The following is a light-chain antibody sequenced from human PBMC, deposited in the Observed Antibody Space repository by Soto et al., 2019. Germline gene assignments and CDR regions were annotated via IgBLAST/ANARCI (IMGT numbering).Light chain of an antibody. CDR3: SSYAGINNLV. V-gene: IGLV2-8*01. CDR2: EVS. CDR1: SSDVGGYKY. Sequence: QSAVTQPPSASGSPGQSVTISCTGTSSDVGGYKYVSWYQQHPGKAPKLMIYEVSKRPSGVPDRFSGSKSGNTASLTVSGLQSEDEADYYCSSYAGINNLVFGGGTKLTVL. J-gene: IGLJ3*02.